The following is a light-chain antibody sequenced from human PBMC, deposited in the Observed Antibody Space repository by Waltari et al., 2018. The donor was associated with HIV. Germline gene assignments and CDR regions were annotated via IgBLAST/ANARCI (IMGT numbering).Light chain of an antibody. Sequence: QSALTQPASVSGSPGQSITISCTGTSSDVGNYNVVSWYQQTPGKAPKLMIYEVSKRPSGVSNRFSGSKSGNTASLTISGLQAEDEADYYCCSYAGSSTHVFGTGTKVTVL. V-gene: IGLV2-23*02. CDR1: SSDVGNYNV. CDR2: EVS. J-gene: IGLJ1*01. CDR3: CSYAGSSTHV.